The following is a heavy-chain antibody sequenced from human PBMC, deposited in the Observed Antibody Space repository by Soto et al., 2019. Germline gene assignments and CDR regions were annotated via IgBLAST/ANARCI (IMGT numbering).Heavy chain of an antibody. J-gene: IGHJ3*02. CDR3: ARDPSGWVLDI. D-gene: IGHD6-19*01. CDR1: GFAFNTDD. CDR2: IGTAGDT. Sequence: EVQLVESGGGLLQPGGSLRLACAASGFAFNTDDMHWFRQATGEGLEWVSAIGTAGDTHYLGSVKGRFTISRDNGRNYLYLLMNSLRAGDTAVYYCARDPSGWVLDIWGQGTMVTVSS. V-gene: IGHV3-13*01.